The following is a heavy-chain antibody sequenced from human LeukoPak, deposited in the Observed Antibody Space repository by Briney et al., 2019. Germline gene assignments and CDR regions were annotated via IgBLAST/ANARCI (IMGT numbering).Heavy chain of an antibody. D-gene: IGHD3-10*01. J-gene: IGHJ4*02. CDR3: ARDWSIEGGSGSLFGVMLHY. Sequence: RASVKVSCTASGYTFTGYYIHWVRQAPGQGLEWMGWINPNSGGTNYAQKFQGRVTMTTDTSTSTAYMELRSLRSDDTAVYYCARDWSIEGGSGSLFGVMLHYWGQGTLVTVSS. CDR1: GYTFTGYY. V-gene: IGHV1-2*02. CDR2: INPNSGGT.